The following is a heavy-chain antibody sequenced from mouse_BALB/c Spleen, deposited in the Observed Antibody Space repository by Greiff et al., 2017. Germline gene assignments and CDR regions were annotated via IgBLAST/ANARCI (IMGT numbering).Heavy chain of an antibody. CDR2: IYWDDDK. V-gene: IGHV8-12*01. CDR1: GFSLSTSGMG. Sequence: QVTLKESGPGILQPSQTLSLTCSFSGFSLSTSGMGVSWIRQPSGKGLEWLAHIYWDDDKRYNPSLKSRLTISKDTSRNQVFLKITSVDTADTATYYCARKGITTYFDYWGQGTTLTVSS. CDR3: ARKGITTYFDY. J-gene: IGHJ2*01. D-gene: IGHD2-4*01.